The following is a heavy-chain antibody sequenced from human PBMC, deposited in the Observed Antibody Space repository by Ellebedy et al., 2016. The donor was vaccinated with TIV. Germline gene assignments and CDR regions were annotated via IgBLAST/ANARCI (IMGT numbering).Heavy chain of an antibody. Sequence: GESLKISCAASGFTFSSYDMHWVRQATGKGLEWVSAIGTAGDAFYPGLVKGRFTISRENAKNSLYLQMNSLRAGDTAVYYCVRGEQQVISAYYSYYGMDVWGQGTTVTVSS. CDR2: IGTAGDA. CDR3: VRGEQQVISAYYSYYGMDV. CDR1: GFTFSSYD. J-gene: IGHJ6*02. V-gene: IGHV3-13*01. D-gene: IGHD1-26*01.